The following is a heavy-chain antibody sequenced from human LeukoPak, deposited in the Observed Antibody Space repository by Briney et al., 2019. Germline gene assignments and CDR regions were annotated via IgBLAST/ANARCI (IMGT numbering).Heavy chain of an antibody. J-gene: IGHJ4*02. CDR1: GGSISSSSDY. CDR2: IYYSGST. CDR3: ARLLGYHFDY. D-gene: IGHD5-18*01. Sequence: PSETLSLTCTVSGGSISSSSDYWGWIRQPPGKGLEWIGSIYYSGSTYYNPSLKSRVTISVDTYKNQFSLKLSSVTAADTAVYYCARLLGYHFDYWGQGTLVTVSS. V-gene: IGHV4-39*01.